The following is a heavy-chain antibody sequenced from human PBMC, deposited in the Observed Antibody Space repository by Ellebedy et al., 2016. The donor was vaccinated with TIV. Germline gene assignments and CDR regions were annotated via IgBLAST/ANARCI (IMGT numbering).Heavy chain of an antibody. CDR2: LTFYGKNT. J-gene: IGHJ4*02. CDR3: ARGSLAPDY. CDR1: GFTFSCYS. V-gene: IGHV3-23*01. D-gene: IGHD2-15*01. Sequence: GESLKIPCAASGFTFSCYSMTWVRQAPGKGLEWVSCLTFYGKNTFYANSVTGRVTISRDSSKNTLYLQLNSLTPEDTSLYYCARGSLAPDYWGRGTLVTVSS.